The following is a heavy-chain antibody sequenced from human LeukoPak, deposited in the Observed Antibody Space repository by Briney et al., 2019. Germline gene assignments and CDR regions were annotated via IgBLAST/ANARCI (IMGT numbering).Heavy chain of an antibody. CDR2: IYYSGST. V-gene: IGHV4-59*12. Sequence: SETLSLTCTVSGGSISSYYWSWIRQPPGKGLEWIGYIYYSGSTNYNPSLKSRVTISVDTSKNQFSLKLSSVTAADTAVYYCARDLPADYSNYVRLDPWGQGTLVTVSS. D-gene: IGHD4-11*01. J-gene: IGHJ5*02. CDR3: ARDLPADYSNYVRLDP. CDR1: GGSISSYY.